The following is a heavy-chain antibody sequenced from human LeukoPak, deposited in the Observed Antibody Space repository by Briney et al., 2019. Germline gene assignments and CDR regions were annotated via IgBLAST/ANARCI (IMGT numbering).Heavy chain of an antibody. J-gene: IGHJ4*02. CDR2: IYYSGST. V-gene: IGHV4-59*01. D-gene: IGHD3-22*01. CDR3: ARGREHYYDSSGYYLDY. Sequence: SETLSLTCTVPGGSISSYYWSWIRQPPGKGLEWIGYIYYSGSTNYNPSLKSRVTISVDTSKNQFSLKLSSVTAADTAVYYCARGREHYYDSSGYYLDYWGQGTLVTVSS. CDR1: GGSISSYY.